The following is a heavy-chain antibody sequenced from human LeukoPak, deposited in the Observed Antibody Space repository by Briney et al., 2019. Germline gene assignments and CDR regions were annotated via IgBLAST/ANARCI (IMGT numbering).Heavy chain of an antibody. CDR3: TLGYGSGSYNY. J-gene: IGHJ4*02. CDR1: GVSISSYY. Sequence: SETLSLTCTVSGVSISSYYWSWIRQPPGEGLEWIGYIYYSGSTNYNPSLKSRVTISVDTSKNKFSLKLSSVTAADTAVYYCTLGYGSGSYNYWGRGTLVTVSS. D-gene: IGHD3-10*01. V-gene: IGHV4-59*01. CDR2: IYYSGST.